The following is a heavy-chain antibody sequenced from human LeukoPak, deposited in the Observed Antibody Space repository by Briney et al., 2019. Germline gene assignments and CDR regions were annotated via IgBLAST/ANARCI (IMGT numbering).Heavy chain of an antibody. CDR3: ARGSGYLETFDY. V-gene: IGHV3-30*03. Sequence: GGSLRLSCAASGFTFSSYWMSWVRQAPGKGLEWVAVISYDGSNKYYADSVKDRFTISRVNSKNTLYLQMSSLRGEDTAVYSCARGSGYLETFDYWGQGTLVTVSS. CDR2: ISYDGSNK. CDR1: GFTFSSYW. D-gene: IGHD3-22*01. J-gene: IGHJ4*02.